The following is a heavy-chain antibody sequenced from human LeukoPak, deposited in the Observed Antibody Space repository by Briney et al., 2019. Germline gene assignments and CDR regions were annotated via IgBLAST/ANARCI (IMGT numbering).Heavy chain of an antibody. V-gene: IGHV1-69*05. J-gene: IGHJ4*02. Sequence: TVEVSCKASGGTFSSYAISWVRQAPGQWLEWMGGIIPIFGTANYAQKFQGRVTITTDESTSTAYMELSSLRSEDTAVYYCARDGPYYDSSGSYFDYWGQGTLVTVSS. CDR3: ARDGPYYDSSGSYFDY. D-gene: IGHD3-22*01. CDR2: IIPIFGTA. CDR1: GGTFSSYA.